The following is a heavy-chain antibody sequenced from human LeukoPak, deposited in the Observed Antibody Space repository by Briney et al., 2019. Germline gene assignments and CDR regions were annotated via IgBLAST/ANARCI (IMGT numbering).Heavy chain of an antibody. Sequence: GGSLRLSCAASGFTFNSYSMHWVRQAPGKGLEWVAVISYDGSNKYYADSVKGRFTISRDNSKNTLYLQMNSLSTEDTAVFYCARQAARPYDYWGQGTLVTVSS. CDR3: ARQAARPYDY. CDR2: ISYDGSNK. D-gene: IGHD6-6*01. CDR1: GFTFNSYS. J-gene: IGHJ4*02. V-gene: IGHV3-30-3*01.